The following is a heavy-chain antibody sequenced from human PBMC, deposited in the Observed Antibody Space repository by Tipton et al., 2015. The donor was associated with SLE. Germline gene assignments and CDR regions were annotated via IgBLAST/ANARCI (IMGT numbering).Heavy chain of an antibody. Sequence: TLSLTCTVSGGSISSYYWSWIRQPPGKRLEWIGHVHSSGSTNYNPSLKSRVTISLDTSKNQFSLRMTSVTAADTAVYYCARGMVTWRGAILGVDVWGQGTRSTSP. J-gene: IGHJ6*02. CDR1: GGSISSYY. V-gene: IGHV4-59*01. CDR2: VHSSGST. CDR3: ARGMVTWRGAILGVDV. D-gene: IGHD2-21*02.